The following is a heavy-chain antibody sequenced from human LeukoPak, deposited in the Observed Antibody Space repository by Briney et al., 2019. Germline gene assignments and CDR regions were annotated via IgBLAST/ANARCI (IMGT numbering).Heavy chain of an antibody. Sequence: PLETLSLTCTVSGGSISSYYWSWIRQPPGKGLEWIGYIYYSGSTNYNPSLKSRVTISVDTSKNQFSLKLSSVTAADTAVYYCARRGPATAMVFFFDYWGQGTLVTVSS. V-gene: IGHV4-59*01. CDR1: GGSISSYY. J-gene: IGHJ4*02. D-gene: IGHD5-18*01. CDR3: ARRGPATAMVFFFDY. CDR2: IYYSGST.